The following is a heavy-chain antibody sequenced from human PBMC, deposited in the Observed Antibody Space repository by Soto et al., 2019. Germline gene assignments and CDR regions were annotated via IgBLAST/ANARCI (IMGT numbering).Heavy chain of an antibody. CDR3: AGGHYYFDY. Sequence: LRLSCAASGFTVSNNHMTWVRQAAGKGLELVSFVHGGGSTSYADSVKGRFTISRDNSRNMLHLQMNSLRAEDTALYFCAGGHYYFDYCGQGTQVTVSS. V-gene: IGHV3-66*01. CDR1: GFTVSNNH. J-gene: IGHJ4*02. CDR2: VHGGGST. D-gene: IGHD3-16*01.